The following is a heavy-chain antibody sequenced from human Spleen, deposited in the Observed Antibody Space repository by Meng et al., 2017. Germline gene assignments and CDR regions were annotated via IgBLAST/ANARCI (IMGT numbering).Heavy chain of an antibody. Sequence: GESLKISCAASGFTFSDYYMSWIRQAPGKGLEWVSYISNSGSTIYYADSVKGRFTISRDNAKNTLYLEMNSLRAEDTAVYYCARVRSGEANYYYYAMDVWGQGTTVTVSS. CDR2: ISNSGSTI. CDR1: GFTFSDYY. D-gene: IGHD7-27*01. CDR3: ARVRSGEANYYYYAMDV. V-gene: IGHV3-11*04. J-gene: IGHJ6*02.